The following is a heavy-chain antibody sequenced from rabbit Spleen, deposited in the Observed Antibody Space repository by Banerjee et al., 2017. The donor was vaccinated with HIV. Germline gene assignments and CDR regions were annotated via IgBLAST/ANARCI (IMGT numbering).Heavy chain of an antibody. CDR2: IDTSDGDT. V-gene: IGHV1S45*01. CDR3: ARDAAGREDFNL. CDR1: GFSFSSNW. J-gene: IGHJ4*01. Sequence: QDQLEESGGGLVKPGGTLTLTCTVSGFSFSSNWICWVRQAPGKGLEWIACIDTSDGDTDYANWPKGRFTISKASSTTVTLKMTSLTAADTATYFCARDAAGREDFNLWGQGTLVTVS. D-gene: IGHD4-2*01.